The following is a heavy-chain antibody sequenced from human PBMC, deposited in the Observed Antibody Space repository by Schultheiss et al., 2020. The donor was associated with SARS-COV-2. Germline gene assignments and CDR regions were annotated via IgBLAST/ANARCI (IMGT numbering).Heavy chain of an antibody. CDR3: ARYCSSTSCNYWYFDL. CDR1: GFTFSSYA. CDR2: ISYDGSNK. Sequence: GGSLRLSCAASGFTFSSYAMSWVRQAPGKGLEWVAVISYDGSNKYYADSVKGRFTISRDNSKNTLYLQMNSLRAEDTAVYYCARYCSSTSCNYWYFDLWGRGTLVSVSS. D-gene: IGHD2-2*01. V-gene: IGHV3-30*04. J-gene: IGHJ2*01.